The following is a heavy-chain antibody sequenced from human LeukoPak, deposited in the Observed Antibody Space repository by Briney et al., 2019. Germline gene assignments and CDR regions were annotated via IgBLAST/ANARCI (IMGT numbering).Heavy chain of an antibody. Sequence: ASVTVSCKASGYTFTSYGISWVRQAPGQGLEWMGWISAYNGNTNYAQKLQGRVTMTTDTTTSTAYMELRSLRSDDTAVYYCARDIVVVPAAIYYYYYGMDVWGKGTTVTVSS. V-gene: IGHV1-18*04. CDR3: ARDIVVVPAAIYYYYYGMDV. CDR2: ISAYNGNT. D-gene: IGHD2-2*01. CDR1: GYTFTSYG. J-gene: IGHJ6*04.